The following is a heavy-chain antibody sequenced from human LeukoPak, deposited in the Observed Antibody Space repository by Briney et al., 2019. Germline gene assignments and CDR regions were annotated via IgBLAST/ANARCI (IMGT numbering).Heavy chain of an antibody. CDR2: ISLAGQT. CDR3: SRESGPFCPFGY. V-gene: IGHV4/OR15-8*02. CDR1: GGSISGTNW. J-gene: IGHJ4*02. Sequence: SETLSLTCGVSGGSISGTNWWSWVRQPPGRGLEWIGEISLAGQTNYNPSLNGRVTMSLDKSSNQLSLHLTSVTAADTATYYCSRESGPFCPFGYWGQGTLVIVSS. D-gene: IGHD1-26*01.